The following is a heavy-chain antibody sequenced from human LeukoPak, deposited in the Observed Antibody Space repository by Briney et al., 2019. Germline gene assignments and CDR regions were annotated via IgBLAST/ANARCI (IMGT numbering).Heavy chain of an antibody. D-gene: IGHD2-15*01. CDR2: MNPNSGNT. Sequence: ASVKVSCKASGYTFTSYDINWVRQATGQGLEWMGWMNPNSGNTGYAQKFQGRVTMTRNTSISTAYMELSSLRSEDTAVYYCAQDIPIEQVPGLGPGYWGRGTLVTVSS. V-gene: IGHV1-8*01. CDR3: AQDIPIEQVPGLGPGY. CDR1: GYTFTSYD. J-gene: IGHJ4*02.